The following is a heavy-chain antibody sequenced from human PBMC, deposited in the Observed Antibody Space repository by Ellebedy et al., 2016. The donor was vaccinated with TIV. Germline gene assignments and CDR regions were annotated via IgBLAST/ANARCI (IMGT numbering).Heavy chain of an antibody. CDR2: ISYDGSNK. J-gene: IGHJ4*02. CDR1: GFTFSSYA. D-gene: IGHD2-2*01. V-gene: IGHV3-30-3*01. Sequence: GESLKISXAAFGFTFSSYAMHWVRQAPGKGLEWVAVISYDGSNKYYADSVKGRFTISRDNSKNTLYLQMNSLRAEDTAVYYCAREGFLGDIVVVPAARVGYYFDYWGQGTLVTVSS. CDR3: AREGFLGDIVVVPAARVGYYFDY.